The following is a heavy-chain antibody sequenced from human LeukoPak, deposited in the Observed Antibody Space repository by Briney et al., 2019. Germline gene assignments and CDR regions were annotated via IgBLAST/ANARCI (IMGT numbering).Heavy chain of an antibody. V-gene: IGHV3-33*01. Sequence: SGGSLRLSCAASGFTFSSYGMHWARQAPGKGLEWVAVIWYDGSNKYYADSVKGRFTISRDNSKNTLYLQMNSLRAEDTAVYYCARESARLNYYDSSGYCYWGQGTLVTVSS. D-gene: IGHD3-22*01. CDR2: IWYDGSNK. J-gene: IGHJ4*02. CDR1: GFTFSSYG. CDR3: ARESARLNYYDSSGYCY.